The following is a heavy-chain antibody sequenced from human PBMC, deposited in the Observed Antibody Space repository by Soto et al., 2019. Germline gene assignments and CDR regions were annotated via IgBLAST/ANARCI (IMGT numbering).Heavy chain of an antibody. V-gene: IGHV1-69*12. CDR2: IIPIFGTA. D-gene: IGHD3-22*01. CDR3: ARSDYYDSSGYYEAADAFDI. Sequence: QVQLVQSGAEVKKPGSSVKVSCKASGGTFSSYAISWVRQAPGQGLEWMGGIIPIFGTANYAQKFQGRVTITAAESTSTAYMELSSLRSEDTAVYYCARSDYYDSSGYYEAADAFDIWGQGTMVTVSS. CDR1: GGTFSSYA. J-gene: IGHJ3*02.